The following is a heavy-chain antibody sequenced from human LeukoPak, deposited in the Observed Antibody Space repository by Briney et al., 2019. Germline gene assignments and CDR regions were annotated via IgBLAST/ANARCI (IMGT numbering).Heavy chain of an antibody. D-gene: IGHD3-22*01. CDR2: ISSSGSTI. J-gene: IGHJ4*02. CDR1: GFTFSSYE. CDR3: ARGTMIVVVTPSGIDY. V-gene: IGHV3-48*03. Sequence: PGGSLRLSCAASGFTFSSYEMNWVRQAPGKGLEWVSYISSSGSTIYYADSVKGRFTISRDNAKNSLYLQMNSLRAEDTAVYYCARGTMIVVVTPSGIDYWGQGTLVTVS.